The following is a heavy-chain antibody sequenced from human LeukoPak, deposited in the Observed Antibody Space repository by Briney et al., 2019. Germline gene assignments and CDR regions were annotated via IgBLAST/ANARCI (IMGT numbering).Heavy chain of an antibody. CDR3: AREYSGSYSDAFDI. D-gene: IGHD1-26*01. V-gene: IGHV4-59*11. CDR2: IYYSGST. Sequence: SETLSLTCTVSGGSISSHYWSWIWQPPGKGLEWIGYIYYSGSTNYNPSLKSRVTISVDTSKNQFSLKLSSVTAADTAVYYCAREYSGSYSDAFDIWGQGTMVTVSS. CDR1: GGSISSHY. J-gene: IGHJ3*02.